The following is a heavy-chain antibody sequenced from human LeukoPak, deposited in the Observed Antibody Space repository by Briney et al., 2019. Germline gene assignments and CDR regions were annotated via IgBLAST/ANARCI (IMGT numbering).Heavy chain of an antibody. V-gene: IGHV3-30*18. Sequence: GGSLRLSCAASGFTFSSYGMHWVRQAPGKGLEWVAVISYDGSNKYYADSVKGRFTISRDNSKNTLYLQMNSLRAEDTAAYYCAKDPQRWLQLTTFDYWGQGTLVTVSS. CDR1: GFTFSSYG. J-gene: IGHJ4*02. D-gene: IGHD5-24*01. CDR3: AKDPQRWLQLTTFDY. CDR2: ISYDGSNK.